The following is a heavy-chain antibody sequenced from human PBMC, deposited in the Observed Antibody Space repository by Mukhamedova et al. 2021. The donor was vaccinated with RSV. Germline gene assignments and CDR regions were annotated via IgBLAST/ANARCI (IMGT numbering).Heavy chain of an antibody. V-gene: IGHV1-69*10. D-gene: IGHD4-17*01. CDR2: IIPILGIA. CDR3: ARGPFTVTNYYYYYMDV. Sequence: GLEWMGGIIPILGIANYAQKFQGRVTITADESTSTAYMELSSLRSEDTAVYYCARGPFTVTNYYYYYMDVWGQGTTGTIPS. J-gene: IGHJ6*03.